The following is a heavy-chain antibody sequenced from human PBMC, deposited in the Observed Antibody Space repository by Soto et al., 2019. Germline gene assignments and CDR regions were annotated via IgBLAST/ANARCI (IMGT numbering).Heavy chain of an antibody. D-gene: IGHD3-3*01. CDR1: GGSFSGYY. Sequence: QVQLQQWGAGLLKPSETLSLTCAVYGGSFSGYYWSWIRQPPGKGLEWLGEINHSGSTNYNPSLKSRVTISVDSSKDQFSLKLSSVTAADTAVYYCATPGRYDFWSGYYGRGAFDIWGQGTMVTVSS. V-gene: IGHV4-34*01. CDR2: INHSGST. J-gene: IGHJ3*02. CDR3: ATPGRYDFWSGYYGRGAFDI.